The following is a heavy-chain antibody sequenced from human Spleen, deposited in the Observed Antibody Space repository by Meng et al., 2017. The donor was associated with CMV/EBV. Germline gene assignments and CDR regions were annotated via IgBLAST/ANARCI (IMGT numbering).Heavy chain of an antibody. CDR3: TKLGRVGSSPQYNWFDT. V-gene: IGHV1-18*01. J-gene: IGHJ5*02. D-gene: IGHD3-16*01. CDR1: YSADACG. CDR2: IIVTTGDT. Sequence: YSADACGITWVRQAPGQGLEWVGWIIVTTGDTNYAQNHQDRLILTTDTSTKTAHMELRSLRSDDTALYYCTKLGRVGSSPQYNWFDTWGQGTLVTVSS.